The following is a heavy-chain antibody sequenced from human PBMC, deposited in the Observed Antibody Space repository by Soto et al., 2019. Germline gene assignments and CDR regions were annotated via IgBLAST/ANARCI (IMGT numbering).Heavy chain of an antibody. Sequence: SETLSLTCSVSGDSISSSSYYWGWIRQPPGKGLEWIGCVYYSGSTYYQNPSLKSRVTISVDTSKNQFSLKLSSVTAADTAVYYCARLADISYGSGHYVDYWGQGTLVTVSS. D-gene: IGHD3-10*01. CDR2: VYYSGST. V-gene: IGHV4-39*01. J-gene: IGHJ4*02. CDR1: GDSISSSSYY. CDR3: ARLADISYGSGHYVDY.